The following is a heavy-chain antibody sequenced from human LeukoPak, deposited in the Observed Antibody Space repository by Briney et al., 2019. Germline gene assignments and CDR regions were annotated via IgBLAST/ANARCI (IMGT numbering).Heavy chain of an antibody. J-gene: IGHJ5*02. CDR2: IYYSGST. CDR1: GGSISISSDY. CDR3: ARQLYWSGGSCYSYSWFDP. Sequence: PSETLSLTCTVSGGSISISSDYWGWIRQPPGKGLEWIGSIYYSGSTYYNPSLKSRVTISVDTSKNQFSLKLSSVTAADTAVYYCARQLYWSGGSCYSYSWFDPWGQGTLVTVSS. V-gene: IGHV4-39*01. D-gene: IGHD2-15*01.